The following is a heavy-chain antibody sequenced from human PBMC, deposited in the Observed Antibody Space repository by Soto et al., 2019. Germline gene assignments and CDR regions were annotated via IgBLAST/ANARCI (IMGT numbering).Heavy chain of an antibody. J-gene: IGHJ6*02. CDR1: GYTFTSYG. Sequence: QVQLVQSGAEVKKPGASVKVSCKASGYTFTSYGISWVRQAPGQGLEWMGWISAYNGNTNYAQKLQGRVTMTTDTCTSTAYMELRSLRSDDTAVYYCARDPGYSNPHGYYYYGMDVWGQGTTVTVSS. CDR2: ISAYNGNT. V-gene: IGHV1-18*01. CDR3: ARDPGYSNPHGYYYYGMDV. D-gene: IGHD4-4*01.